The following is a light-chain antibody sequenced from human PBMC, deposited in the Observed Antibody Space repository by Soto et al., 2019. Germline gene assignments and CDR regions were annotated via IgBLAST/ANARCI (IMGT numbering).Light chain of an antibody. CDR1: PSVSSN. CDR2: GAS. Sequence: EIVMTQSPATLSVSPGARATLSCRASPSVSSNLAWYQQKPGQAPRLLIYGASTRDTGIPARFSGSGSGTEFTLTISSLQSEDFAVYYCQQYNNWPPLTFGQGTKVEIK. J-gene: IGKJ1*01. CDR3: QQYNNWPPLT. V-gene: IGKV3-15*01.